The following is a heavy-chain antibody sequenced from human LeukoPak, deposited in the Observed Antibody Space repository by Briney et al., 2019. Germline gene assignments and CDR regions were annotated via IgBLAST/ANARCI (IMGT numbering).Heavy chain of an antibody. CDR2: IYYSGST. V-gene: IGHV4-39*07. J-gene: IGHJ5*02. Sequence: PSETLSLTCTVSGGSISSSSYYWGWIRQPPGKGLEWIGSIYYSGSTYYNPSLKSRVTISVDTSKNQFSLKLSSVTAADTAVYYCAREMFPGRLRLGESGSNWFDPWGQGTLVTVSS. CDR1: GGSISSSSYY. CDR3: AREMFPGRLRLGESGSNWFDP. D-gene: IGHD3-16*01.